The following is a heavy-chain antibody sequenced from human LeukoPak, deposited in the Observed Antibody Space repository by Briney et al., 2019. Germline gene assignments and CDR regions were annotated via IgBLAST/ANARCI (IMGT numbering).Heavy chain of an antibody. D-gene: IGHD5-24*01. CDR2: IYYSGST. CDR3: AREMATTYYFDY. CDR1: GGSISSSSYY. V-gene: IGHV4-39*07. J-gene: IGHJ4*02. Sequence: PSETLSLTCIVSGGSISSSSYYWGWIRQPPGKGLKWIGSIYYSGSTYYNPSLKSRVTISVDTSKNQFSLKLSSVTAADTAVYYCAREMATTYYFDYWGQGTLVTVSS.